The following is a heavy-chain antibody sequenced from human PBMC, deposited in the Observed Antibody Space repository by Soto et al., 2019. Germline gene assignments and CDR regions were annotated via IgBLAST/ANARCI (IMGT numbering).Heavy chain of an antibody. CDR3: ARGGPRWPGYFDS. V-gene: IGHV1-58*01. J-gene: IGHJ4*02. CDR1: GFTFTISA. D-gene: IGHD2-15*01. Sequence: ASVKVSCKASGFTFTISAVQWVRQARGQRLEWIGWIVVGSVNTNYAQTFQERVTITRDMSTSTAYMELSSLRSADTAVYYCARGGPRWPGYFDSWGQGALVTVYS. CDR2: IVVGSVNT.